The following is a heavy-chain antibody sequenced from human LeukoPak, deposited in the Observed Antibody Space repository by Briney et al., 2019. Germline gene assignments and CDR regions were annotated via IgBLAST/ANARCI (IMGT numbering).Heavy chain of an antibody. CDR2: ISGSGGST. CDR3: AKDPKDDYYMDV. Sequence: PGGSLRLSCAASGFTFSSYAMSRVRQAPGKGLEWVSAISGSGGSTYYADSVKGRFTISRDNSKNTLYLQMNSLRAEDTAVYYCAKDPKDDYYMDVWGKGTTVTVSS. V-gene: IGHV3-23*01. J-gene: IGHJ6*03. CDR1: GFTFSSYA.